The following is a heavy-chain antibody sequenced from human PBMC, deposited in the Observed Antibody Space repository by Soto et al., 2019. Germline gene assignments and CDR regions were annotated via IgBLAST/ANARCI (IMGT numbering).Heavy chain of an antibody. Sequence: ASVKVSCKASGYTFTGYYMHWVRQAPGQGLEWMGWINPNSGGTNYAQKFQGWVTMTRDTSISTAYMELSRLRSDDTAVYYCARGIYYGEAHGSYDYGMDAWGQGTTVTVSS. V-gene: IGHV1-2*04. J-gene: IGHJ6*02. CDR2: INPNSGGT. D-gene: IGHD4-17*01. CDR3: ARGIYYGEAHGSYDYGMDA. CDR1: GYTFTGYY.